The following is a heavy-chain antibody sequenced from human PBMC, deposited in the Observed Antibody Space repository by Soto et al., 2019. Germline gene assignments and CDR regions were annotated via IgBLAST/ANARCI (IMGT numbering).Heavy chain of an antibody. D-gene: IGHD4-17*01. Sequence: QVQLQESGPGLVKPSQTLSLTCTVSGGSISTGGYYWPWMRQHPGKGLEWIGYIYYSGSTYYNPSLKTRVTISVDTSKNQFSLKLSCVTVADTAVYYCARGLSVTLFDNWGQGTVVTVSS. V-gene: IGHV4-31*03. CDR3: ARGLSVTLFDN. CDR2: IYYSGST. CDR1: GGSISTGGYY. J-gene: IGHJ4*02.